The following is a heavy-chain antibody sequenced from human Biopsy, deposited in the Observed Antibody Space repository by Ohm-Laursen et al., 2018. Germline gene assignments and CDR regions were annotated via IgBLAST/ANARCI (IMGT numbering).Heavy chain of an antibody. J-gene: IGHJ5*02. CDR1: GYTFTSYE. CDR2: MNPDGGNT. V-gene: IGHV1-8*01. Sequence: ASVKVSCKTSGYTFTSYEINWVRQATGQGLEWMGWMNPDGGNTGYAQNFQGRVTMTRNTSISTAYMELSSLRSEDTAVYFCARADPPLFYYGSGSSNWFDPWGQGTLVTVSS. D-gene: IGHD3-10*01. CDR3: ARADPPLFYYGSGSSNWFDP.